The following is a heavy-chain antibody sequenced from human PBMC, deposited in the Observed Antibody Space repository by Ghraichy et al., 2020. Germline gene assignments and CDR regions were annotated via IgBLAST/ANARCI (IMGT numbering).Heavy chain of an antibody. CDR1: GFTVSTYW. CDR2: IKQDGSER. CDR3: ARTRRYSSGWYEGNWYFDL. D-gene: IGHD6-19*01. V-gene: IGHV3-7*03. Sequence: GGSLRLSCAASGFTVSTYWMSWVRQAPGKGLEWVAKIKQDGSERDYVDSVKGRFTISRDNAKNSLYLQMNSLRAEDTAVYYCARTRRYSSGWYEGNWYFDLWGRGTLVTVSS. J-gene: IGHJ2*01.